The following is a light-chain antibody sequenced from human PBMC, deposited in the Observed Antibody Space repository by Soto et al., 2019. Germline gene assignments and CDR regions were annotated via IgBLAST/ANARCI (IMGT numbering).Light chain of an antibody. CDR3: QHYNSSSEA. Sequence: DIQMTQSPSTLSGSVGDRVTITCRASQTISSWLAWYQQKRGKAPKLLIYKASTLKSGVPSRFSGSGSGTEFTLTISSLQPDDFAPYYCQHYNSSSEAFGQGAKVDLK. CDR1: QTISSW. V-gene: IGKV1-5*03. J-gene: IGKJ1*01. CDR2: KAS.